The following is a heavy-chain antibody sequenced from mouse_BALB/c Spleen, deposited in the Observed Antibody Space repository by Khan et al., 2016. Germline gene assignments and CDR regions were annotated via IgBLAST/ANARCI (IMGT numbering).Heavy chain of an antibody. D-gene: IGHD1-1*01. V-gene: IGHV1-9*01. J-gene: IGHJ2*01. CDR2: ILPGSGST. CDR1: GYTFSSYW. Sequence: VQLQESGAELMKPGASVKISCKATGYTFSSYWIEWVKQRPGHGLEWIGEILPGSGSTNYNEKFKGKATFTADTSSNTAYMQLSSLTSEDSAVYYCARIVLYGSSHVFDYWGQGTTLTVSS. CDR3: ARIVLYGSSHVFDY.